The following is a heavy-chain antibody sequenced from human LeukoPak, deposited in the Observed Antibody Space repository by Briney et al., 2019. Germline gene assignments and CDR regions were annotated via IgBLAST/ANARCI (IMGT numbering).Heavy chain of an antibody. CDR3: ARGGIAAQDEPYYFDY. J-gene: IGHJ4*02. V-gene: IGHV1-18*01. CDR1: GYTFTSYG. Sequence: ASVKVSCKASGYTFTSYGISWVRQAPGQGLEWMGWISAYNGNTNYAQKLQGRVTMTTDTSTSTAYMELRSLRSDDTAVCYCARGGIAAQDEPYYFDYWGQGTLVTVSS. D-gene: IGHD6-6*01. CDR2: ISAYNGNT.